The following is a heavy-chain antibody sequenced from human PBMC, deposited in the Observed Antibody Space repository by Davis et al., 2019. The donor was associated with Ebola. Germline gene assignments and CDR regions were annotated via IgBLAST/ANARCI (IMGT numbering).Heavy chain of an antibody. CDR3: ARDPPPDCSSTSCFYYYYYYGMDV. CDR1: GFSFTTYG. J-gene: IGHJ6*02. Sequence: GESLKISCAASGFSFTTYGMSWVRQAPGKGLEWVSAISGSGGTTYHADSVKGRFTISRDNSKNTLYLQMNSLRAEDTAVYYCARDPPPDCSSTSCFYYYYYYGMDVWGQGTTVTVSS. V-gene: IGHV3-23*01. D-gene: IGHD2-2*01. CDR2: ISGSGGTT.